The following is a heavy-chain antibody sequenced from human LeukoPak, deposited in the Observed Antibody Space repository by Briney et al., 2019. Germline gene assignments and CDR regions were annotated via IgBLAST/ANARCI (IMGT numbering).Heavy chain of an antibody. D-gene: IGHD3-10*01. CDR2: IYYSGST. CDR1: GYSISSGSY. J-gene: IGHJ6*03. V-gene: IGHV4-38-2*02. CDR3: ARGRDYYGSGSYYNVGYYYYMDV. Sequence: PSETLSLTCTVSGYSISSGSYWGWIRQPPGKGLEWIANIYYSGSTIDNPSLRSRVTISVDTSKNQFSLKLSSVTAADTAVYYCARGRDYYGSGSYYNVGYYYYMDVWGKGTTVTISS.